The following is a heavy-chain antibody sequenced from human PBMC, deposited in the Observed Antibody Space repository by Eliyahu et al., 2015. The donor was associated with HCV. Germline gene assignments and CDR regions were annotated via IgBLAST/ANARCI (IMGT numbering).Heavy chain of an antibody. J-gene: IGHJ5*02. D-gene: IGHD2-2*03. V-gene: IGHV3-48*03. Sequence: EVQLVESGGGLVQPGGSLRLSCAASGFXFSSYEMNWVRQAPGKGLEWVSYISSSGSTIYYADSVKGRFTISRDNAKNSLYLQMNSLRAEDTAVYYCARMDIVVVPAPPGFDPWGQGTLVTVSS. CDR3: ARMDIVVVPAPPGFDP. CDR2: ISSSGSTI. CDR1: GFXFSSYE.